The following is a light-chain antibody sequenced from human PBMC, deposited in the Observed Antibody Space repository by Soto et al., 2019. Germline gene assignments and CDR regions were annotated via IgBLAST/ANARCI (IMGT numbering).Light chain of an antibody. J-gene: IGLJ1*01. CDR2: LEGSGSY. CDR1: SWHSSYI. Sequence: QSVLTQSSSAAASLGSAVKLTCTLSSWHSSYIIAWHQQQPGKAPRYLMKLEGSGSYNKGSGVPDRFSGSSSGADRYLTISHLQFEDEADYYCETWDSNTRVFGTGTKLTVL. CDR3: ETWDSNTRV. V-gene: IGLV4-60*02.